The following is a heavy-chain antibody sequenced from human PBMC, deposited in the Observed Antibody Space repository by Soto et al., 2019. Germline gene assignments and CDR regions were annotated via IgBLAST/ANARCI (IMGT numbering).Heavy chain of an antibody. D-gene: IGHD2-8*01. Sequence: VVSLRLSSAASGFTFSSYGMHWIRQAPGKGLEWEAVIWYDGRNKYYADSAKGRFTISRGNPKNTLYLQMNSLRAEDTAVYYCARDHRGEKSELMLYYFDEWGRGTLVTVSS. CDR3: ARDHRGEKSELMLYYFDE. J-gene: IGHJ4*01. CDR2: IWYDGRNK. CDR1: GFTFSSYG. V-gene: IGHV3-33*01.